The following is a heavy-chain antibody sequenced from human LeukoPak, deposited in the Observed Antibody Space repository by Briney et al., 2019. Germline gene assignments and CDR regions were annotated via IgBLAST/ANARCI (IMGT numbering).Heavy chain of an antibody. Sequence: PSETLSLTCTVSGGSISSYYWSWIRQPPRKGLEWIGYIYYSGSTNYNPSLKSRVTISVDTSKNQFSLKLSSVTAADTAVYYCARVFYEAGSYWDRRWWFNPWGQGTLVTVYS. J-gene: IGHJ5*02. V-gene: IGHV4-59*08. CDR2: IYYSGST. CDR3: ARVFYEAGSYWDRRWWFNP. D-gene: IGHD1-26*01. CDR1: GGSISSYY.